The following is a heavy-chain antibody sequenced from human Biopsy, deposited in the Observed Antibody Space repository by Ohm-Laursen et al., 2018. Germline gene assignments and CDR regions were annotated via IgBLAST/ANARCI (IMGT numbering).Heavy chain of an antibody. CDR2: ISGSGGRT. D-gene: IGHD1/OR15-1a*01. CDR1: GFSFSDNY. J-gene: IGHJ5*02. CDR3: AKEVFSAVGTSGFDP. Sequence: SLRLSCSASGFSFSDNYMDWVRQAPGKGLEWVSGISGSGGRTYYAESMKGRLTISRDNSKKTVYLQMKSLRAEDTAVYYCAKEVFSAVGTSGFDPWGQGTLVTVSS. V-gene: IGHV3-23*01.